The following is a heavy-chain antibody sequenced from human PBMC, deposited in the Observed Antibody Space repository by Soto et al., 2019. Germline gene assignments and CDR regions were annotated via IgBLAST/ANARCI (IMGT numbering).Heavy chain of an antibody. CDR1: GFTLSSYS. Sequence: GGSVRLSCSAGGFTLSSYSVNWVRQAPGKGLEWVSYISSSSTTKYYADSVKGRFTISRDNAKNSLYLQMNSLRAEDTAVYYCARDGCSGSNCLNWFDPWGQGT. J-gene: IGHJ5*02. CDR3: ARDGCSGSNCLNWFDP. D-gene: IGHD2-15*01. V-gene: IGHV3-48*01. CDR2: ISSSSTTK.